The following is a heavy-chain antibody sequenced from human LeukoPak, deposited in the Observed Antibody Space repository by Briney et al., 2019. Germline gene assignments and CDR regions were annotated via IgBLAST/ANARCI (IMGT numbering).Heavy chain of an antibody. CDR3: AKKDIVVVPAAFDY. V-gene: IGHV3-23*01. Sequence: GGSLRLSCAASGFTFSSYAMSWVRQAPGKGLEWVSAISGSGGSTYYADSVKGRFTISRDNSKNTLYLQMNGLRAEGTAVYYCAKKDIVVVPAAFDYWGQGTLVTVSS. D-gene: IGHD2-2*01. CDR2: ISGSGGST. J-gene: IGHJ4*02. CDR1: GFTFSSYA.